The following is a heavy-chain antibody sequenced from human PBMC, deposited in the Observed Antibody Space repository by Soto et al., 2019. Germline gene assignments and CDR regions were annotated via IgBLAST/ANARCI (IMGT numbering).Heavy chain of an antibody. J-gene: IGHJ4*02. Sequence: QVQLQESGPGLVKPSETLSLTCTVSGGSISSYYWSWIRQPPGKGLEWIGYIYYSGSTNYNPSLKSRVTISVDXXKXPXXLKPSSVTAADTAVYYCARGSPLIAAAGTGDYFDYWGQGTLVTVSS. V-gene: IGHV4-59*01. CDR3: ARGSPLIAAAGTGDYFDY. CDR2: IYYSGST. CDR1: GGSISSYY. D-gene: IGHD6-13*01.